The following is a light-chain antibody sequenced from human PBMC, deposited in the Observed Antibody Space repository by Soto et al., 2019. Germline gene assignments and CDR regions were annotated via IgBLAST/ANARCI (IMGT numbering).Light chain of an antibody. CDR2: DAS. Sequence: EIVLTQSPATLSLSPGERATLSCRASQSVGSYLAWYQQKAGQSPRLLIYDASKRASGIPARFSGSGSGTDFTLPISRLEPEDFAVYYCQPRDRWPPIFTFGPGTKVDI. V-gene: IGKV3-11*01. CDR1: QSVGSY. J-gene: IGKJ3*01. CDR3: QPRDRWPPIFT.